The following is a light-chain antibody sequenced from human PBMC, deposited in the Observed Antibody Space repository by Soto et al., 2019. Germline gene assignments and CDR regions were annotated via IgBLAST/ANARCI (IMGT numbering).Light chain of an antibody. CDR1: QNIKDY. CDR2: GAS. Sequence: EIVMTQSPATLSMSPGERATLSFRASQNIKDYLAWFQQKPGQAPRLLIYGASTRATAIPARFSGSGSGTEFTLSISSLQSEDFAVYYCQQYNTWPRTFGQGTKVETK. CDR3: QQYNTWPRT. J-gene: IGKJ1*01. V-gene: IGKV3-15*01.